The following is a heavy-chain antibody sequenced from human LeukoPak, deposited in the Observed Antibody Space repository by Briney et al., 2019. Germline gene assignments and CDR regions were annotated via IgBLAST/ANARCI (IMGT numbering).Heavy chain of an antibody. Sequence: GGTLRLSCAASGFSFSTYTMNWVRQAPGKGLEWVAVVSYGGSNKYYAESVKGRFTISRDNSKNTLYLQMNSLRAEDTAVYYCARGDDNYGVFFDYWGQGTLVTVSS. D-gene: IGHD4/OR15-4a*01. CDR1: GFSFSTYT. J-gene: IGHJ4*02. V-gene: IGHV3-30*04. CDR3: ARGDDNYGVFFDY. CDR2: VSYGGSNK.